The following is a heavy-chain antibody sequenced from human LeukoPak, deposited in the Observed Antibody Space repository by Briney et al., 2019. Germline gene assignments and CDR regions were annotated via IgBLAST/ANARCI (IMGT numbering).Heavy chain of an antibody. CDR3: ANILTSWFDP. CDR1: GFTFSSYA. Sequence: GGSLRLSCAASGFTFSSYAMSWVRQAPGKGLERVSAISGSGGSTYYADSVKGRFTIPRDNSKNTLYLQMNSLRAEDTAVYYCANILTSWFDPWGQGTLVTVSS. J-gene: IGHJ5*02. V-gene: IGHV3-23*01. D-gene: IGHD4/OR15-4a*01. CDR2: ISGSGGST.